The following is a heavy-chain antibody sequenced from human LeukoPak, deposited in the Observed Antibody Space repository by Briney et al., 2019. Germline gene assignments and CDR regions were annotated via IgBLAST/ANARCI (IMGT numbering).Heavy chain of an antibody. V-gene: IGHV3-73*01. CDR1: GFTFSSYA. CDR3: TRFNQESYGMDV. D-gene: IGHD2/OR15-2a*01. Sequence: GGSLRLSCAASGFTFSSYAMHWVRQAPGKGLEWVGRIRSKTNSYATAYAASVEGRFTISRDDSKSTAYLQMNSLKTEDTAVYYCTRFNQESYGMDVWGQGTTVTVSS. J-gene: IGHJ6*02. CDR2: IRSKTNSYAT.